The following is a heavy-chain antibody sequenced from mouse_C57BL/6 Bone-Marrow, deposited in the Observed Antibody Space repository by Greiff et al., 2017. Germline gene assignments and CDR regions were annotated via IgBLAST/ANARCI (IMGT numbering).Heavy chain of an antibody. CDR1: GFTFSSYG. Sequence: EVKVVESGGDLVKPGGSLKLSCAASGFTFSSYGMSWVRQTPDKRLEWVATISSGGSYTYYPDSVKGRFTISRDNAKNTLYLQMSSLKSEDTAMYYCARLIYDGYYDYFDYWGQGTTLTVSS. D-gene: IGHD2-3*01. CDR3: ARLIYDGYYDYFDY. J-gene: IGHJ2*01. V-gene: IGHV5-6*01. CDR2: ISSGGSYT.